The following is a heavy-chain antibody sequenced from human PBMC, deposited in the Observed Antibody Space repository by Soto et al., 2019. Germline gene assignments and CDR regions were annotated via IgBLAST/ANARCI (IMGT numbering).Heavy chain of an antibody. Sequence: PGGSLRLSCAASGITFSNFGMHWVRQAPGKGLEWVAVISYDASNKDYGDSLKGRFTISRDNSKNTLYLQMSSLRAEDTAVYYCARDLAGASISNWFDPWGQGTLVTVSS. V-gene: IGHV3-30*12. D-gene: IGHD1-26*01. CDR3: ARDLAGASISNWFDP. CDR1: GITFSNFG. J-gene: IGHJ5*02. CDR2: ISYDASNK.